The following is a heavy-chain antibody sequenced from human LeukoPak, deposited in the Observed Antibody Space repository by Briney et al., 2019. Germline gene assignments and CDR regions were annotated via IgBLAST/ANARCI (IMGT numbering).Heavy chain of an antibody. CDR2: IYYSGST. V-gene: IGHV4-39*07. CDR3: AKARRWLQAGPFDI. J-gene: IGHJ3*02. CDR1: GGSISSSSYY. Sequence: PSETLSLTCTVSGGSISSSSYYWGWIRQPPGKGLEWIGSIYYSGSTYHNPSLKSRVTISVDTSKNQFSLKLSSVTAADTAVYYCAKARRWLQAGPFDIWGQGTLVTVSS. D-gene: IGHD5-24*01.